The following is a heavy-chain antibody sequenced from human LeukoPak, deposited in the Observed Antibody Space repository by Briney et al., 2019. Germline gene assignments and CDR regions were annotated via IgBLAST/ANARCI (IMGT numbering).Heavy chain of an antibody. Sequence: GGSLRLSCAASEFTFSTYSMNWVRQAPGKGLEWVSSISSGSTYIYYADSVKGRFTISRDNAKNSLYLQMNSLRAEDTAVYYCARGGYDYVWGSYTYYYYYMDVWGKGTTVTISS. CDR2: ISSGSTYI. D-gene: IGHD3-16*01. CDR3: ARGGYDYVWGSYTYYYYYMDV. CDR1: EFTFSTYS. J-gene: IGHJ6*03. V-gene: IGHV3-21*01.